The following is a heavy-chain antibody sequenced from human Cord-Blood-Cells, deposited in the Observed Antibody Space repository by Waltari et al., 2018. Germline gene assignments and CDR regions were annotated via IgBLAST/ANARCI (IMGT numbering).Heavy chain of an antibody. J-gene: IGHJ6*02. CDR3: ARDGVWFRELYYYYGMDV. V-gene: IGHV1-69*06. D-gene: IGHD3-10*01. Sequence: QVQLVQSGAEVKKPGSSVKVSCKASGGTFSSYAISWVRQAPGQGLEWMGGIIPIFGTANYAQKFQGRVTITADKSTSTAYMELSSLRSEDTAVYYCARDGVWFRELYYYYGMDVWGQGTTVTVSS. CDR2: IIPIFGTA. CDR1: GGTFSSYA.